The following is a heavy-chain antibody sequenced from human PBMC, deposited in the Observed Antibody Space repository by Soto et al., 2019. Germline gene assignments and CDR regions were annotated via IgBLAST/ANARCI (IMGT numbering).Heavy chain of an antibody. D-gene: IGHD3-10*02. Sequence: SSVKAFFRASGYTFTNYDLHWVRPAPGQGIECMGILYPRGGSTINAQKFQGRGTMTRDTSTSTVYRELSSLRSEDTAVYYCASDCSGPMDYVGRGTLVTVSS. CDR3: ASDCSGPMDY. J-gene: IGHJ4*02. CDR2: LYPRGGST. V-gene: IGHV1-46*01. CDR1: GYTFTNYD.